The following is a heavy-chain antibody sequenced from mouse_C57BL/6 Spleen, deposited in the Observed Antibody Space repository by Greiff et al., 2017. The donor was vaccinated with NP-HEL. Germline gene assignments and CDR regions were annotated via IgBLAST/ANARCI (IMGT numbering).Heavy chain of an antibody. CDR1: GYTFTDYY. CDR3: ARSRGYLDY. J-gene: IGHJ2*01. CDR2: INPYNGGT. Sequence: EVKLQQSGPVLVKPGASVKMSCKASGYTFTDYYMNWVKQSHGKSLEWIGVINPYNGGTSYNQKFKGKATLTVDKSSSTAYMELNSLTSEDSAVYYCARSRGYLDYWGQGTTLTVSS. V-gene: IGHV1-19*01.